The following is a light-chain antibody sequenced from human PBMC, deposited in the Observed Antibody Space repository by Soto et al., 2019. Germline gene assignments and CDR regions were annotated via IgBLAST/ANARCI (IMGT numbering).Light chain of an antibody. CDR3: QQYNGYWT. V-gene: IGKV1-5*03. J-gene: IGKJ1*01. Sequence: DIQMTQSPSTLSASVGDRVTITCRASQSISDLLAWYQQKPGKAPKLLIYKASSLKSGVPSRFSGSGSGTEYTLTISNLQPDDFASYYCQQYNGYWTFGQGTKVEIK. CDR2: KAS. CDR1: QSISDL.